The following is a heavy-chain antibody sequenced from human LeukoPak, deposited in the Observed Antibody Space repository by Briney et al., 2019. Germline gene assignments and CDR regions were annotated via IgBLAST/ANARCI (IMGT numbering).Heavy chain of an antibody. Sequence: GGSLRLSCAASGNYWMHWVRQAPGKGLEWVSAISGSGGSTYYADSVKGRFTISRDNSKNTLYLQMNSLRAEDTAVYYCAKDWSYGYPNWFDPWGQGTLVTVSS. D-gene: IGHD5-18*01. J-gene: IGHJ5*02. V-gene: IGHV3-23*01. CDR1: GNYW. CDR2: ISGSGGST. CDR3: AKDWSYGYPNWFDP.